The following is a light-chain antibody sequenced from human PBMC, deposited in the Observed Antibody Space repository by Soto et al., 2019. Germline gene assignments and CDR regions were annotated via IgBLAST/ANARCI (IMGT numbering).Light chain of an antibody. Sequence: EIVFPQSQGTLSFSPGERATLSCHTSQNVSSKHLAWYQQKPGQAPRLLIYGTSNRATGIPDRFSGSGSGTDFSLIISRLEPEDFAVYYCQYYVSSPRTFGQGTKVDIK. CDR3: QYYVSSPRT. CDR1: QNVSSKH. J-gene: IGKJ1*01. CDR2: GTS. V-gene: IGKV3-20*01.